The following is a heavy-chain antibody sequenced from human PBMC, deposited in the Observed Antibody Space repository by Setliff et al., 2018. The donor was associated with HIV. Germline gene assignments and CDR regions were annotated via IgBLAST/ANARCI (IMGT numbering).Heavy chain of an antibody. V-gene: IGHV3-74*01. CDR1: GFTFSGSW. CDR3: ARFANYYHTSGYGWFDP. CDR2: INSDGRST. D-gene: IGHD3-22*01. J-gene: IGHJ5*02. Sequence: PGGSLRLSCAASGFTFSGSWMHWVRQAPGEGLVWISRINSDGRSTIYADSVKGRFTISRDNAKNTLYLQMNSLRAEDTAVYYCARFANYYHTSGYGWFDPWGQGTLVTVSS.